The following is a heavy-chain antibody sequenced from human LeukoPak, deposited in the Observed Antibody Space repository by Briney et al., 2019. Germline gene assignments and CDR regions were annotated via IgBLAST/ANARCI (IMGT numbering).Heavy chain of an antibody. V-gene: IGHV4-39*02. CDR3: ARDWGSSGKFDY. CDR1: GGSISSSSYY. Sequence: SETLSLTCTVSGGSISSSSYYWGWIRQPPGKGLEWIGSIYYSGSTYYNPSLKSRVTISVDTSKNQFSLKLSSVTAADTAVYYCARDWGSSGKFDYWGQGTLVTVSS. D-gene: IGHD3-22*01. CDR2: IYYSGST. J-gene: IGHJ4*02.